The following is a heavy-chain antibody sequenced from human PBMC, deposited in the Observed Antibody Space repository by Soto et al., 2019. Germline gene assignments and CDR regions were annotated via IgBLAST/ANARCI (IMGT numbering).Heavy chain of an antibody. CDR1: GGSISSSNW. V-gene: IGHV4-4*02. CDR2: IYHSGST. J-gene: IGHJ4*02. Sequence: SETLSLTCAVSGGSISSSNWWSWVRQPPGKGLEWIGEIYHSGSTNYNPSLKSRVTISVDKSKNQFSLKLSSVTAADTAVYYCARHEDARLRYFDWLLYPLDYWGQGTLVTVSS. D-gene: IGHD3-9*01. CDR3: ARHEDARLRYFDWLLYPLDY.